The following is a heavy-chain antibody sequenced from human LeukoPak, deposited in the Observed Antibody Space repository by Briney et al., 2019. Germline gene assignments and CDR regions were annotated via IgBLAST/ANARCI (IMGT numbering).Heavy chain of an antibody. CDR3: ARGPLRFATSNWFDP. CDR2: ISAYNGNT. D-gene: IGHD3-3*01. Sequence: ASVKFSCKASGYTFTSYGISWVRQAPGQGLEWMGWISAYNGNTNYAQKLQGRVTMTTDTSTSTAYMELRSLRSDDTAVYYCARGPLRFATSNWFDPWGQGTLVTVSS. J-gene: IGHJ5*02. CDR1: GYTFTSYG. V-gene: IGHV1-18*01.